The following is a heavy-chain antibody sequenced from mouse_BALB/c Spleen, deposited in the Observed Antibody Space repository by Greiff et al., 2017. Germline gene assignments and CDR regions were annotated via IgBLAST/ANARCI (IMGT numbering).Heavy chain of an antibody. CDR3: ARAYGNYRGFAY. D-gene: IGHD2-10*02. CDR1: GFNIKDYY. Sequence: EVQLVESGAELVRPGALVKLSCKASGFNIKDYYMHWVKQRPEQGLEWIGWIDPENGNTIYDPKFQGKASITADTSSNTAYLQLSSLTSEDTAVYYCARAYGNYRGFAYWGQGTLVTVSA. V-gene: IGHV14-1*02. CDR2: IDPENGNT. J-gene: IGHJ3*01.